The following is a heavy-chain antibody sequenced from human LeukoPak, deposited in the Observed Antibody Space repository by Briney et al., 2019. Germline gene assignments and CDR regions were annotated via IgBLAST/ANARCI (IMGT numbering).Heavy chain of an antibody. CDR3: ARDLDYGDFNDAFDI. CDR1: GYTFTSYA. V-gene: IGHV1-3*01. Sequence: ASVKVSCKASGYTFTSYAMHWVRQDPGQRLEWMGWINAGNGNTKYSQKFQGRVTMTTDTSTSTAYMELRSLRSDDTAVYYCARDLDYGDFNDAFDIWGQGTMVTVSS. D-gene: IGHD4-17*01. CDR2: INAGNGNT. J-gene: IGHJ3*02.